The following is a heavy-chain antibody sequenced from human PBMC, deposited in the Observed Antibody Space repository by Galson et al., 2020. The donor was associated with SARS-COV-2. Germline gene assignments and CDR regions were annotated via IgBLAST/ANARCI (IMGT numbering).Heavy chain of an antibody. CDR2: ISSSRSFI. D-gene: IGHD1-26*01. CDR3: ATDRAPYYYFDF. Sequence: GESLKISCAASGFTFSSYSMNWVRQAPGKGLEWVSSISSSRSFIYHADSVKGRFTISRDNAKSSLYLQMDSLRAEDTAMYYCATDRAPYYYFDFWGQGTLVTVSS. CDR1: GFTFSSYS. J-gene: IGHJ4*02. V-gene: IGHV3-21*01.